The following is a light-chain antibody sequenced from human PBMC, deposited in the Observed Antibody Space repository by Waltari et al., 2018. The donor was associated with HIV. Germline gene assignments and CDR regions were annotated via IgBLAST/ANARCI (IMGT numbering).Light chain of an antibody. J-gene: IGLJ1*01. V-gene: IGLV8-61*01. CDR1: SGSVSTSYY. CDR2: STN. Sequence: QTVVTQEPSFSVSPGGTVTLTCGLSSGSVSTSYYPSWYQQTPGQAPRTLIYSTNTRSSGVPDRFSGSILGNKAALTITGAQADDESDYYCCSYAGTYTYVFGTGTKVTVL. CDR3: CSYAGTYTYV.